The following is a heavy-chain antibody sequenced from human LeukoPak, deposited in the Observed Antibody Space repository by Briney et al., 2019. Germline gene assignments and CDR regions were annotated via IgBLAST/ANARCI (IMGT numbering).Heavy chain of an antibody. CDR2: INWNGGST. J-gene: IGHJ4*02. CDR1: GFTFDDYG. Sequence: GGSLRLSCAASGFTFDDYGMSWVRQVPGKGLEWVSGINWNGGSTGYADSVKGRFTISKDNAKNSLYLQMDSLRVEDTALYYCARGIRFLEWLSGFDYWGQGTLVTVSS. D-gene: IGHD3-3*01. V-gene: IGHV3-20*04. CDR3: ARGIRFLEWLSGFDY.